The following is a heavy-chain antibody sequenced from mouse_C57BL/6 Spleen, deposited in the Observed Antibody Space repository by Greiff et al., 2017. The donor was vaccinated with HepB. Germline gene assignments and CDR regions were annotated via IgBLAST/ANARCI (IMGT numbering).Heavy chain of an antibody. CDR3: ARVGGVTTVVATPGDY. V-gene: IGHV1-81*01. CDR2: IYPRSGNT. D-gene: IGHD1-1*01. Sequence: VKLMESGAELARPGASVKLSCKASGYTFTSYGISWVKQRTGQGLEWIGEIYPRSGNTYYNEKFKGKATLTADKSSSTAYMELRSLTSEDSAVYFCARVGGVTTVVATPGDYWGQGTSVTVSS. J-gene: IGHJ4*01. CDR1: GYTFTSYG.